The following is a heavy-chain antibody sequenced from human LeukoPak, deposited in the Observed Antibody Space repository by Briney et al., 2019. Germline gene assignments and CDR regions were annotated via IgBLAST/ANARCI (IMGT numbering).Heavy chain of an antibody. CDR2: IKQDGSQK. CDR1: GFSFSGIW. V-gene: IGHV3-7*01. J-gene: IGHJ4*02. Sequence: PGGSLRLSCAASGFSFSGIWMNWVRQAPGKGLEWVANIKQDGSQKYYVESVKGRFTISIDNAKKSVHLQMNSLRVEDTAVYYCVRDSPEFLDFDYWGQGTLVTVSS. D-gene: IGHD2-21*01. CDR3: VRDSPEFLDFDY.